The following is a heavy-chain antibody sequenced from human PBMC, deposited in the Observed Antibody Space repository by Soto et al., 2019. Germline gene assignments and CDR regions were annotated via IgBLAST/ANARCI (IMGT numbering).Heavy chain of an antibody. Sequence: SETLSLTCTVSGGSISSSSYYWGWIRQPPGKGLEWIGSIYYSGSTYYNPSLKSRVTISVDTSKNQFSLKLSSVTAADTAVYYCARRDVAVTGTASRFYYYYGMDVWGQGTTVTVSS. CDR3: ARRDVAVTGTASRFYYYYGMDV. V-gene: IGHV4-39*01. J-gene: IGHJ6*02. D-gene: IGHD1-20*01. CDR2: IYYSGST. CDR1: GGSISSSSYY.